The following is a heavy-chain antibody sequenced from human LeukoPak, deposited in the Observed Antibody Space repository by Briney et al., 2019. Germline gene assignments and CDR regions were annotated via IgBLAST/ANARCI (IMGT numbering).Heavy chain of an antibody. V-gene: IGHV4-59*01. Sequence: SETLCLTCTVSRDSICSYYWSLIRQPPGEGLECIGYIYYSGSTNYNPSLKSRVTISVDTSKNQVSLKLSSVTAADTAVYYCARGARYCSGGSCLDYWGQGTLVTVSS. CDR1: RDSICSYY. D-gene: IGHD2-15*01. J-gene: IGHJ4*02. CDR3: ARGARYCSGGSCLDY. CDR2: IYYSGST.